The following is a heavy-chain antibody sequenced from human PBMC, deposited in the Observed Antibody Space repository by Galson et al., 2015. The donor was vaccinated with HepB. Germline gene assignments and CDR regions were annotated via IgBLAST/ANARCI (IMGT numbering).Heavy chain of an antibody. CDR3: AHMREPGTLWDSSGYYYVHRMAFDI. Sequence: PALVKPTQTLTLTCTFSGFSLSTSGVGVGWIRQPPGKALEWLALIYWDDDKRYSPSLKSRLTITKDTSKNQVVLTMTNMDPVDTATYYCAHMREPGTLWDSSGYYYVHRMAFDIWGQGTMATVSS. D-gene: IGHD3-22*01. CDR1: GFSLSTSGVG. J-gene: IGHJ3*02. V-gene: IGHV2-5*02. CDR2: IYWDDDK.